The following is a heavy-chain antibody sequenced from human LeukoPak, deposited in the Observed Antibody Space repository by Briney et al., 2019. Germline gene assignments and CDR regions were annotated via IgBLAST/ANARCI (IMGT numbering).Heavy chain of an antibody. Sequence: SETLSLTCAVYGGSFSGYYWTWIRQTPGKGLEWIGEINHTGSTNYNPSLKSRVTMSVDTSKNQFSLKLTSVTAADTAVYYCATRRPHYYDSSGYYSRPQKALNIWGQGTSVIVSS. CDR2: INHTGST. V-gene: IGHV4-34*01. CDR3: ATRRPHYYDSSGYYSRPQKALNI. J-gene: IGHJ3*02. D-gene: IGHD3-22*01. CDR1: GGSFSGYY.